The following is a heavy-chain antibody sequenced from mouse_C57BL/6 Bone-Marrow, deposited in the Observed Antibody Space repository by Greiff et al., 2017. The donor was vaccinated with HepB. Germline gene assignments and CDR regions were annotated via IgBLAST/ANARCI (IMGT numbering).Heavy chain of an antibody. CDR2: IYPGSGST. J-gene: IGHJ1*03. V-gene: IGHV1-55*01. CDR3: ARSTGTKWYFDV. CDR1: GYTFTSYW. D-gene: IGHD4-1*01. Sequence: VQLQQSGAELARPGASVKLSCKASGYTFTSYWITWVKQRPGQGLEWIGDIYPGSGSTNYNEKFKSKATLTVDTSSSTAYMQLSSLTSEDSAVYYCARSTGTKWYFDVWGTGTTVTVSS.